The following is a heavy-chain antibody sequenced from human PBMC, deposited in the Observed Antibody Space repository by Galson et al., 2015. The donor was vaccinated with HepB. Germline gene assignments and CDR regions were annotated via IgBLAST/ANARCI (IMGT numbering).Heavy chain of an antibody. Sequence: SLRLSCAASGFTFSSYGMHWVRQAPGKGLEWVAVISYDGSNKYYADSVKGRFTISRDNSKNTLYLQMNSLRAEDTAVYYCAKDFDYDSSGPIDYWGQGTLVTVSS. CDR3: AKDFDYDSSGPIDY. CDR2: ISYDGSNK. CDR1: GFTFSSYG. V-gene: IGHV3-30*18. D-gene: IGHD3-22*01. J-gene: IGHJ4*02.